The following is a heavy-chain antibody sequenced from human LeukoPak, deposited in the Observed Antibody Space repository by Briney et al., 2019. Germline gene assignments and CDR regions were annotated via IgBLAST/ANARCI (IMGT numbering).Heavy chain of an antibody. Sequence: ASVTVSCKASGYTFTGYYLHWVRQAPGQGLQWMGWINPNSGGTKYVQKFQGRVTMTRDTSISTAYMEVSRLISDDTAVYYCARGDDPDPAMALDLWGRGTLVTVSS. CDR3: ARGDDPDPAMALDL. CDR2: INPNSGGT. CDR1: GYTFTGYY. D-gene: IGHD5-18*01. J-gene: IGHJ2*01. V-gene: IGHV1-2*02.